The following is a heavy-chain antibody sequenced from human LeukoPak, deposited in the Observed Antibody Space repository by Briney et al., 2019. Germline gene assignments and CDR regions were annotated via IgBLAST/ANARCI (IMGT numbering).Heavy chain of an antibody. Sequence: GGSLRLSCAASGFTFSSYGMHWVRQAPGKGLEWVAVISFDGGNKYYADSVKGRFTISRDNSKDTLSLQMSTLRAEDTAVYYCAKFHISGNSLDYWGQGALVTVSS. CDR3: AKFHISGNSLDY. CDR1: GFTFSSYG. CDR2: ISFDGGNK. V-gene: IGHV3-30*18. D-gene: IGHD3-22*01. J-gene: IGHJ4*02.